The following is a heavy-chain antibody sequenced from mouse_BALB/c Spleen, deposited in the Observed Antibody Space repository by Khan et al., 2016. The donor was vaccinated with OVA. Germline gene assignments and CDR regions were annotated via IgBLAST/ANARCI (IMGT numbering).Heavy chain of an antibody. D-gene: IGHD4-1*01. CDR1: GFTFSSYS. CDR3: ASHLTGSFAY. CDR2: ISSGGDYT. V-gene: IGHV5-6*01. Sequence: EVQLVESGGDLVKPGGSLKLSCAASGFTFSSYSMSWVRQTPDKRLGWVATISSGGDYTYYPDNVKGRFTISRDNAKNTLYLQMSSLKSEDIAMYFCASHLTGSFAYWGQGTLVTVSA. J-gene: IGHJ3*01.